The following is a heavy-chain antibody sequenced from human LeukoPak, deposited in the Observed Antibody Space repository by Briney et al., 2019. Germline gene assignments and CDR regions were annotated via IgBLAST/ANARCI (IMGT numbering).Heavy chain of an antibody. Sequence: GRSLRLSCAASGFTFDDYAMHWVRQAPGKGLEWVSGISWNSGSIGYADSVKGRFTISRDNAKNSLYLQMNSLRAEDTALYYCAKDRGSGWYVGAFDIWGQGTMVTVSS. CDR2: ISWNSGSI. J-gene: IGHJ3*02. D-gene: IGHD6-19*01. CDR3: AKDRGSGWYVGAFDI. V-gene: IGHV3-9*01. CDR1: GFTFDDYA.